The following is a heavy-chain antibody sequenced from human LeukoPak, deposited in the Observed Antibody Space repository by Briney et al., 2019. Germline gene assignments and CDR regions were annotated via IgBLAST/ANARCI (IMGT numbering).Heavy chain of an antibody. CDR3: ARLYYDFWSGYSRDAFDI. J-gene: IGHJ3*02. D-gene: IGHD3-3*01. CDR1: GYSFTSYW. CDR2: IYPGDSDT. Sequence: GESLKISCKGSGYSFTSYWIGWVRQMPGKGLEWMGIIYPGDSDTRYSPSFQGQVTISADKSISTAYLQWSSLKASDTAMYYCARLYYDFWSGYSRDAFDIWGQGTMVTVSS. V-gene: IGHV5-51*01.